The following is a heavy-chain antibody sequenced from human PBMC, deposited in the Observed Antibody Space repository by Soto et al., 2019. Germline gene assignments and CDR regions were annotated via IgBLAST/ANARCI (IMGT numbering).Heavy chain of an antibody. CDR1: GFTFSSYA. Sequence: EVQLLESGGGLVQPGGSLRLSCAASGFTFSSYAMSWVRQAPGKGLEWVSAISGSGRGTYYSDSVKGRFTISRDNSKNTLYLEMNSLRAEDTAVYYCANVEGYSSSCYRRGTEFDYWGQGNLVTVSS. D-gene: IGHD6-13*01. CDR2: ISGSGRGT. J-gene: IGHJ4*02. CDR3: ANVEGYSSSCYRRGTEFDY. V-gene: IGHV3-23*01.